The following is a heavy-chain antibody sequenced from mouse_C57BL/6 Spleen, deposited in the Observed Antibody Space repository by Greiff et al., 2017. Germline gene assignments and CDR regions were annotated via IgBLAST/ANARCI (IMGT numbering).Heavy chain of an antibody. CDR2: IDPSDSYT. D-gene: IGHD2-13*01. CDR1: GYTFTSYW. J-gene: IGHJ3*01. V-gene: IGHV1-50*01. Sequence: QVQLQQPGAELVKPGASVKLSCKASGYTFTSYWMQWVKQRPRQGLEWIGEIDPSDSYTNYNQKFKGKATLTVDTSSSTAYMQLSSLTSEDSAVYYCARSGDSFAYWGQGTLVTVSA. CDR3: ARSGDSFAY.